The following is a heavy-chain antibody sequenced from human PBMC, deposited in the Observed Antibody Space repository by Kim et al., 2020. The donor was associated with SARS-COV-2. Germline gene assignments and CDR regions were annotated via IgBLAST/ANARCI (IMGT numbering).Heavy chain of an antibody. CDR1: GGTFNSHS. Sequence: SVKVSCKASGGTFNSHSISWVRQAPGQGLEWLGGISPIFGTTNYAQKFQARVTITADTSNNIAYLELSSLTSEDTALYFCAKCVENWFDPWGQGTLVTV. CDR3: AKCVENWFDP. J-gene: IGHJ5*02. CDR2: ISPIFGTT. D-gene: IGHD1-1*01. V-gene: IGHV1-69*06.